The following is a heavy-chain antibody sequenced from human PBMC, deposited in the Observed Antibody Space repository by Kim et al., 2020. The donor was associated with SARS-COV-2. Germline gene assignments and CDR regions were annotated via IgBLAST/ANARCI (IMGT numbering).Heavy chain of an antibody. CDR3: AGGFCGLTFCTVDDA. CDR2: ISSGGDNL. Sequence: GGSLRLSCTASGFTFSTYDMHWVRQAPGKGLECVSSISSGGDNLYYADSVKGLFTISRDTTNSSLFLVINSLRDEDTALYYCAGGFCGLTFCTVDDA. V-gene: IGHV3-21*01. D-gene: IGHD3-9*01. CDR1: GFTFSTYD. J-gene: IGHJ3*01.